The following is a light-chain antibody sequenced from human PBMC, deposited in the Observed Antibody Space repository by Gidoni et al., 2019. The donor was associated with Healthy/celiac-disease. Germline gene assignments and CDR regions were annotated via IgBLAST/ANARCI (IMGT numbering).Light chain of an antibody. V-gene: IGKV1-9*01. Sequence: DIQLTQPPSFLSASVGDRVTITCRARQGISSYLAWYQQKPGKAPKLLIYAAFNLQSGVPSRFSGIGSGREFTLTISSLQPEDFATYYCQQLNSYPPPFGPGTKVDIK. CDR1: QGISSY. CDR2: AAF. CDR3: QQLNSYPPP. J-gene: IGKJ3*01.